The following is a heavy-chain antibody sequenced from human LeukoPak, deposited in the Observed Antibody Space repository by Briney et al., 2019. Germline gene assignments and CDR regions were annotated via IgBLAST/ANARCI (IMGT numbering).Heavy chain of an antibody. CDR3: ARVFAPRIVVVPAAIRAGYAFDI. J-gene: IGHJ3*02. D-gene: IGHD2-2*02. CDR1: GGTFSSYV. V-gene: IGHV1-69*05. Sequence: SVKVSCKASGGTFSSYVISWVRQAPGQGLEWMGGIIPIFGTANYAQKFQGRVTITTDESTSTAYMELSSLRSEDTAVYYCARVFAPRIVVVPAAIRAGYAFDIWGQGTMVTVSS. CDR2: IIPIFGTA.